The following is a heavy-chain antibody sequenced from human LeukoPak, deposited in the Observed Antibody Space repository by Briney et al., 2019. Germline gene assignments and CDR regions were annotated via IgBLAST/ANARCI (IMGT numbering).Heavy chain of an antibody. CDR3: AKASVVVPAPFDY. J-gene: IGHJ4*02. Sequence: PGGSPRLSCAASGFTFSSYAMSWVRQAPGKGLEWVSAISGSGGSTYYADSVKGRFTISRDNSKNTLYLQMNSLRAEDTAVYYCAKASVVVPAPFDYWGQGTLVTVSS. CDR1: GFTFSSYA. CDR2: ISGSGGST. V-gene: IGHV3-23*01. D-gene: IGHD2-2*01.